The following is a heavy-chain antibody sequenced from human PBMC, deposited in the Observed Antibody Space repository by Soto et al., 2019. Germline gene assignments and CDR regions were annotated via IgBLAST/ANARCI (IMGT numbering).Heavy chain of an antibody. CDR1: GFTFSSYS. CDR3: AREGNWNYRGAFDI. D-gene: IGHD1-7*01. V-gene: IGHV3-21*01. J-gene: IGHJ3*02. Sequence: GGSLRLSCAASGFTFSSYSMNWVRQAPGKGLEWVSSISSSSSYIYYADSVKGRFTISRDNAKNSLYLKMNSLRAEDTAVYYCAREGNWNYRGAFDIWGQGTMVTVSS. CDR2: ISSSSSYI.